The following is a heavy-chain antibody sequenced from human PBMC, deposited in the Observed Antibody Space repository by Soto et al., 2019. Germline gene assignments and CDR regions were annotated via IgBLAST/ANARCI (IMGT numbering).Heavy chain of an antibody. CDR3: ARDRRAVGATTDYYYYGMDV. Sequence: LSLTCTISGGSFSTFYWSWIRQAAGKGLEWIGRIHSSGSTNYNSSLKSRVTMSVDTSKNQFSLKLNSVTAADTAVYYCARDRRAVGATTDYYYYGMDVWGQGTTVTVSS. J-gene: IGHJ6*02. D-gene: IGHD1-26*01. V-gene: IGHV4-4*07. CDR2: IHSSGST. CDR1: GGSFSTFY.